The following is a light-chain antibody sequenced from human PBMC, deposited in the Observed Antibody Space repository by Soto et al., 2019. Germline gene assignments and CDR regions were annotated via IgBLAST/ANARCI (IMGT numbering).Light chain of an antibody. J-gene: IGKJ4*01. CDR2: KAP. CDR3: QQYNSYPLT. V-gene: IGKV1-5*03. Sequence: DIQMTQSPSTLSASVGDRVTITCRASQSISSWLAWYQQKPGKAPKLLIYKAPSLESGVPSRFSGSGSGTEFTLTISSLQPDDFATYYCQQYNSYPLTFXGGTKADIK. CDR1: QSISSW.